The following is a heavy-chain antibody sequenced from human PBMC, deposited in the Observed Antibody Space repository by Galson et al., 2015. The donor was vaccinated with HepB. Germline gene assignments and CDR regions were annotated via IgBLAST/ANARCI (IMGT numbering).Heavy chain of an antibody. J-gene: IGHJ6*02. CDR1: GFTFGSCW. V-gene: IGHV3-7*01. CDR3: TRDPAAGPRYYYGMDV. CDR2: TKSDGSEK. Sequence: SLRLSCAASGFTFGSCWMSWVRQTPEKGLEWVANTKSDGSEKYYVDSVKGRFTISRDNAKNSLYLQMNSLRAEDTAAYHCTRDPAAGPRYYYGMDVWGQGTTVTVSS. D-gene: IGHD6-13*01.